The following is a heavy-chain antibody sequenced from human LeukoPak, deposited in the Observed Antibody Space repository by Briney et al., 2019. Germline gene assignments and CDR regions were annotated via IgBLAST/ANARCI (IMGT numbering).Heavy chain of an antibody. V-gene: IGHV1-18*01. CDR1: GYTFTSYG. CDR3: ARGTNWNDVGPVYYYYYMDV. J-gene: IGHJ6*03. Sequence: ASVKVSCKASGYTFTSYGISWVRQAPGQGLEWMGWISAYNGNTNYAQKLQGRVTMTTDTSTSTAYMELRSLRSDDTAVYYCARGTNWNDVGPVYYYYYMDVWGKGTTVTVSS. D-gene: IGHD1-1*01. CDR2: ISAYNGNT.